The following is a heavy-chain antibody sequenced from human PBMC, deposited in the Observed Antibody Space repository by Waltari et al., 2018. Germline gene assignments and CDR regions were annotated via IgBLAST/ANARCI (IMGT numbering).Heavy chain of an antibody. V-gene: IGHV1-69*04. CDR2: SIPSVGIA. CDR1: GGTFSSYA. CDR3: ASSIAFDI. J-gene: IGHJ3*02. Sequence: QVQLVQSGAEVKKPGSSVKVSCKASGGTFSSYAIGWVRQAPGKGLEWMGRSIPSVGIANYAQKFQGRVTITADKSTSTAYMELSSLRSEDTAVYYCASSIAFDIWGQGTMVTVSS.